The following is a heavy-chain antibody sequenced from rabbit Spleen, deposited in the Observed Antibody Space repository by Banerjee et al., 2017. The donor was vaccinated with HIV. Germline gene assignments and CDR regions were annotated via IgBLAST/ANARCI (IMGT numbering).Heavy chain of an antibody. D-gene: IGHD8-1*01. CDR1: GVSFSGSSY. J-gene: IGHJ6*01. V-gene: IGHV1S45*01. CDR3: ARDTGSSFSSYGMDL. Sequence: QEQLEESGGDLVKPGASLTLTCIASGVSFSGSSYMCWVRQAPGKGLEWIGCISTNSGNTYYASWAKGRFTISKTSSTTATLQMTSLTVADTATYFCARDTGSSFSSYGMDLWGPGTLVTVS. CDR2: ISTNSGNT.